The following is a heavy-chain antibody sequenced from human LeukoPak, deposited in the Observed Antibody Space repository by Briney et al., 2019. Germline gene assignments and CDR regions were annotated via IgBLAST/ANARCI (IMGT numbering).Heavy chain of an antibody. CDR3: AREAQYCTNGLCTYNWFYP. J-gene: IGHJ5*02. CDR1: GYSISSGYY. CDR2: INHSGST. V-gene: IGHV4-38-2*02. Sequence: SETLSLTCTVSGYSISSGYYWGWIRQPPGKGLEWIGEINHSGSTNYNPSRKSRVTISVDTSKNQFSLKLSSVTAADTAVYYCAREAQYCTNGLCTYNWFYPGGQGTLVTVSS. D-gene: IGHD2-8*01.